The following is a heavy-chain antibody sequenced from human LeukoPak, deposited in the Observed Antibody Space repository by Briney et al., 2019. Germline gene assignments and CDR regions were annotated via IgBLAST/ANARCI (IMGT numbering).Heavy chain of an antibody. CDR3: ARWILTGKKSFDY. J-gene: IGHJ4*02. CDR1: GYTFTGYY. Sequence: ASVTVSCKASGYTFTGYYMHWVRQAPGQGLEWMGWINPNSGGTNYAQKFQGRVTMTRDTSISTAYMELSRLRSDDTAVYYCARWILTGKKSFDYWGQGTLVTVSS. V-gene: IGHV1-2*02. CDR2: INPNSGGT. D-gene: IGHD3-9*01.